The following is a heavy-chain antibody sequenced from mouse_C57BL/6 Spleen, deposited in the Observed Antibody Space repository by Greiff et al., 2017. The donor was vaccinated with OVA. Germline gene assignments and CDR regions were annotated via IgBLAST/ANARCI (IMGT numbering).Heavy chain of an antibody. D-gene: IGHD1-1*01. Sequence: EVQLQQSGPELVKPGASVKISCKASGYTFTDYYMNWVKQSHGKSLEWIGDINPNNGGTSYNQKFKGKATLTVDKSSSTAYMELRSLTSEDSAVYYCDRPYYYGSSLYWYFDVWGTGTTVTVSS. V-gene: IGHV1-26*01. J-gene: IGHJ1*03. CDR2: INPNNGGT. CDR1: GYTFTDYY. CDR3: DRPYYYGSSLYWYFDV.